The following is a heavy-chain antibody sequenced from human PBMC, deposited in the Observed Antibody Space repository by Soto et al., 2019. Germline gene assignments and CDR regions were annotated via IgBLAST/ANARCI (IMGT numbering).Heavy chain of an antibody. D-gene: IGHD3-22*01. CDR1: GGTFSRHA. Sequence: QVQLVQSGAEVRKPGSSVKVSCKASGGTFSRHAISWVRQAPGQGLGWMGGIIPIFGTANHAQKFQGRVTIIADESTSTVYMELSSLRSEDTAIYYCARGWGYDSTDYYYAYWGQGTLVIVSS. J-gene: IGHJ4*02. CDR3: ARGWGYDSTDYYYAY. CDR2: IIPIFGTA. V-gene: IGHV1-69*01.